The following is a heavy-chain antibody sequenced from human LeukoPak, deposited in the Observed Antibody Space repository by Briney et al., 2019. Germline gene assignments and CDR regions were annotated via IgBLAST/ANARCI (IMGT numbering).Heavy chain of an antibody. CDR2: ISSSGSTI. Sequence: PGGSLRLSCAASGFTFSSYEMNWVCQAPGKGLEWVSYISSSGSTIYYADSVKGRFTISRDNAKNSLYLQMNSLRAEDTAVYYCARSLGDYGMDVWGQGTTVTVSS. CDR1: GFTFSSYE. J-gene: IGHJ6*02. D-gene: IGHD7-27*01. CDR3: ARSLGDYGMDV. V-gene: IGHV3-48*03.